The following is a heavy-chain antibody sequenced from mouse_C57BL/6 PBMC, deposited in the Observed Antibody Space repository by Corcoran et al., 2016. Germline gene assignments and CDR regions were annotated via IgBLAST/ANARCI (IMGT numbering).Heavy chain of an antibody. CDR1: GYPFTSDG. CDR3: ARANGYGNYFAWFAY. J-gene: IGHJ3*01. V-gene: IGHV1-58*01. Sequence: VHLQQSGAELVRPGSSVNMSCKTSGYPFTSDGINWVTQRPGQGLEWIGYIYIGNGYTEYTEKFKGKATLTSDTSSSTAYMQRSSLTSEDSAIYFCARANGYGNYFAWFAYWGQGTLVTVSA. D-gene: IGHD2-1*01. CDR2: IYIGNGYT.